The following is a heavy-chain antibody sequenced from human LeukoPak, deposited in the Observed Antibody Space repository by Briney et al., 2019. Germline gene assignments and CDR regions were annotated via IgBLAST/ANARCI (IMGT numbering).Heavy chain of an antibody. D-gene: IGHD2-2*02. J-gene: IGHJ6*02. Sequence: PGGSLRLSCAASGFTFSSYAMHWVRQAPGKGLEWVAVISYDGSNKYYADSVKGRFTISRDNSKNTLYLQMNSLRAEDTAVYYCARDVLKVVVPAAITSGSRFYYYYGMDVWGQGTTATVSS. CDR3: ARDVLKVVVPAAITSGSRFYYYYGMDV. V-gene: IGHV3-30-3*01. CDR1: GFTFSSYA. CDR2: ISYDGSNK.